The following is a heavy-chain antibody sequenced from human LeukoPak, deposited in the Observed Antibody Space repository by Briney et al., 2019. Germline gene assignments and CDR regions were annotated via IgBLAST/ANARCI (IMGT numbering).Heavy chain of an antibody. CDR1: GGSFSGYY. D-gene: IGHD6-19*01. CDR3: VSGRVAGIDAFDI. J-gene: IGHJ3*02. Sequence: SETLSLTCAVYGGSFSGYYWSWIRQPPGKGLEWIGEINHSGSTNYNPSLKSRVTISVDTSKNQFSLKLSSVTAADTAVYYCVSGRVAGIDAFDIWGQGTMVTVSS. CDR2: INHSGST. V-gene: IGHV4-34*01.